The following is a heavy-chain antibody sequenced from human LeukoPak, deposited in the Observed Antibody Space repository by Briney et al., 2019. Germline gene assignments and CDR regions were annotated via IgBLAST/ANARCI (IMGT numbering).Heavy chain of an antibody. D-gene: IGHD5-24*01. V-gene: IGHV4-61*02. J-gene: IGHJ6*03. CDR1: GGSISSGSYY. Sequence: PSQTLSLTCTVSGGSISSGSYYWSWIRQPAGKGLEWIGRIYTSGSTNYNPSLKSRVTISVDTSKNQFSLKLSSVTAADTAVYYCARGQLVHYYYYYMDVWGKGTTVTVSS. CDR2: IYTSGST. CDR3: ARGQLVHYYYYYMDV.